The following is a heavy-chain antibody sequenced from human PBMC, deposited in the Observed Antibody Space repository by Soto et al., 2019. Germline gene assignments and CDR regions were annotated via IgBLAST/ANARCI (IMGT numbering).Heavy chain of an antibody. CDR2: ISAYNGNT. D-gene: IGHD3-9*01. J-gene: IGHJ6*02. CDR3: AREPLYDILTGYYGPQPYYGMDV. CDR1: GYTFTSYG. Sequence: ASVKVSCKASGYTFTSYGISWVRQAPGQGLGWMGWISAYNGNTNYAQKLQGRVTMTTDTSTSTAYMELRSLRSDDTAVYYCAREPLYDILTGYYGPQPYYGMDVWGQGTTVTVSS. V-gene: IGHV1-18*04.